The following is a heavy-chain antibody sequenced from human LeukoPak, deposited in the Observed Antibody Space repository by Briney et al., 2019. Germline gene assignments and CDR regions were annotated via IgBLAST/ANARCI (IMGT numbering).Heavy chain of an antibody. CDR1: GGSFSGYH. J-gene: IGHJ3*02. CDR2: INHSGST. D-gene: IGHD5-18*01. V-gene: IGHV4-34*01. Sequence: PSETLSLTCAVYGGSFSGYHWSWIRQPPGKGLEWIGEINHSGSTNYNPSLKSRVTISVDTSKNQFSLKLSSVTAADTAVYYCARSGYSYGYVRDAFDIWGQGTMVIVSS. CDR3: ARSGYSYGYVRDAFDI.